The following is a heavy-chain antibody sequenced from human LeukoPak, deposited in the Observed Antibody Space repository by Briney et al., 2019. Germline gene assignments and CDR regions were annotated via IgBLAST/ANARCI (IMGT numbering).Heavy chain of an antibody. Sequence: SETLSLTCGVSGGSITSTNWWSWVLQPPGQGLEWIGEISLSGLTNYNPSLKSRVTMALDKSKNHLSLNLSSVTAADTAVYYCARGHTQIFDEFTGYHYNWFDSWGQGILVTVSS. CDR3: ARGHTQIFDEFTGYHYNWFDS. CDR1: GGSITSTNW. J-gene: IGHJ5*01. D-gene: IGHD3-3*01. CDR2: ISLSGLT. V-gene: IGHV4-4*02.